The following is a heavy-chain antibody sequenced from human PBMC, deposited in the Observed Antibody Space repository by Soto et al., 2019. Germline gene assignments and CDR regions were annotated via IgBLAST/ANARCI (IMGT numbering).Heavy chain of an antibody. CDR2: ISSSSRTI. J-gene: IGHJ5*02. CDR3: AREWDGDGYNSGWFDP. Sequence: GSLRLSCAASGFTFSSYSMNWVRQAPGKGLEWVSYISSSSRTIYCADSVKGRFTISRDNAKNSLYLQMNSLRAEDTAVYYCAREWDGDGYNSGWFDPWGQGTLVTVS. CDR1: GFTFSSYS. V-gene: IGHV3-48*01. D-gene: IGHD5-12*01.